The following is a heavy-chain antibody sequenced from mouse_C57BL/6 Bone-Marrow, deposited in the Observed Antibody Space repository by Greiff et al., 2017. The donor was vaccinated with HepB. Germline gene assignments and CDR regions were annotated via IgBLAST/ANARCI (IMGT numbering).Heavy chain of an antibody. J-gene: IGHJ4*01. Sequence: QVQLKESGPGLVQPSQSLSITCTVSGFSFTSYGVHWVRQSPGKGLEWLGVIWSGGSTDYNAAFISRLSISKDNSKSQVFFKMNSLQADDTAIYYCARPYDYDDERYYAMDYWGQGTSVTVSS. D-gene: IGHD2-4*01. CDR3: ARPYDYDDERYYAMDY. CDR2: IWSGGST. V-gene: IGHV2-2*01. CDR1: GFSFTSYG.